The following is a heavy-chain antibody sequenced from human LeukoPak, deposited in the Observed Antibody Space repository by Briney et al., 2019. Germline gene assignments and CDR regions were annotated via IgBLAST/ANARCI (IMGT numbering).Heavy chain of an antibody. D-gene: IGHD3-16*01. Sequence: RPSETLPLTCTVSGGSISSSSYYWGWIRQPPGKGLEWIGSIYYSGSTYYNPSLKSRVTISVDTSKNQFSLKLSSVTAADTAVYYCAEEGGDYWGQGTLVTVSS. CDR3: AEEGGDY. V-gene: IGHV4-39*01. J-gene: IGHJ4*02. CDR1: GGSISSSSYY. CDR2: IYYSGST.